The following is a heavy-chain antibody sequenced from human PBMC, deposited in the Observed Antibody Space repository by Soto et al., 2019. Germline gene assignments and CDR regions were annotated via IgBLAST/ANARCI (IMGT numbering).Heavy chain of an antibody. CDR2: ISAYNGNT. CDR3: ARRIAVAGTFHFDY. Sequence: ASVKVSCKASGYTFTSYGISWVRQAPGQGLEWMGWISAYNGNTNYAQKLQGRVTMTTDTSTSTAYMELRSLRSDDTAVYYCARRIAVAGTFHFDYWGQGTLVTVSS. CDR1: GYTFTSYG. D-gene: IGHD6-19*01. V-gene: IGHV1-18*04. J-gene: IGHJ4*02.